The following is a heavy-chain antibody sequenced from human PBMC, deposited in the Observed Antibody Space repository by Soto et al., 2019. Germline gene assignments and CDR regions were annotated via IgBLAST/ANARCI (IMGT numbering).Heavy chain of an antibody. Sequence: QLQLQESGPGLVKPSEILSLTCTVSGGSISSSTYYWGWIRQPPGKGLEWIGSIYYGASTFYNPSLKSRVTTSVDTSKNQFSLKLNSVTAADTAVYYCARRYSSGWIFDYWGLGTLVTVSS. CDR1: GGSISSSTYY. V-gene: IGHV4-39*01. CDR3: ARRYSSGWIFDY. CDR2: IYYGAST. J-gene: IGHJ4*02. D-gene: IGHD6-19*01.